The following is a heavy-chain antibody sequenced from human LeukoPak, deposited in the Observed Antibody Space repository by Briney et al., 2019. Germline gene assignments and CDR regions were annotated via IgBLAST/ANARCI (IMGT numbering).Heavy chain of an antibody. J-gene: IGHJ4*02. CDR2: ISAYNGNT. D-gene: IGHD3-22*01. CDR1: GYSFSNYG. CDR3: ARTRSYDSSGYYRGAPLYFDY. V-gene: IGHV1-18*01. Sequence: GASVKVSCKASGYSFSNYGIIWVRQAPGQGLEWMGWISAYNGNTNYAQKLQGRVTMTTDTSTSTAYMELRSLRSDDTAVYYCARTRSYDSSGYYRGAPLYFDYWGQGTLVTVSS.